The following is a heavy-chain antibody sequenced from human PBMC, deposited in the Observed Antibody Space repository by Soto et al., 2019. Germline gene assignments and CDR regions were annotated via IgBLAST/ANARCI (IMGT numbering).Heavy chain of an antibody. CDR1: GGSVSSYSSA. J-gene: IGHJ6*02. D-gene: IGHD4-17*01. Sequence: SQALSLTCAISGGSVSSYSSARYWIRQSPSRGLEWLGRTYYRSKWYNDYAVSVKSRITINPDTSKNQFSLQLNSVTPEDTAVYYCARDLLLDYGDSDPRGGMDVWGHGTTVPVSS. CDR3: ARDLLLDYGDSDPRGGMDV. CDR2: TYYRSKWYN. V-gene: IGHV6-1*01.